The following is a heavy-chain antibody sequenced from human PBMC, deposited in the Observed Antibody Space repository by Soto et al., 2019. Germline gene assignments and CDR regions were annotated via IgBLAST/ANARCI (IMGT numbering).Heavy chain of an antibody. Sequence: QVQLMQSGAEVKEPGASVKVSCKASGYTFVNHGVSWVRQAPEQGLEWMGWIKVSTGITNYAGNFQGRVTMTTDTSTSTVYMELRSLRSADTAVYFCARHYSSDWHFVFDSWGQGTRVTVSS. V-gene: IGHV1-18*01. CDR3: ARHYSSDWHFVFDS. CDR2: IKVSTGIT. J-gene: IGHJ4*02. CDR1: GYTFVNHG. D-gene: IGHD6-19*01.